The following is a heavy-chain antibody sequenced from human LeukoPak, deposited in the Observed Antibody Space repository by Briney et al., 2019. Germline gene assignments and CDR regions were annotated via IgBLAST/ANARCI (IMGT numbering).Heavy chain of an antibody. D-gene: IGHD1-26*01. CDR3: ASGIVGATTRYPDAFDI. CDR2: ISGSGNRT. V-gene: IGHV3-23*01. CDR1: GFTFSSYA. J-gene: IGHJ3*02. Sequence: GGSLRLSCAASGFTFSSYAMSWVRQAPGKGLEWVSSISGSGNRTYYADSVKGRFTISRDNSKNTLYLQMNSLRAEDTAVYYRASGIVGATTRYPDAFDIWGQGTMVTVSS.